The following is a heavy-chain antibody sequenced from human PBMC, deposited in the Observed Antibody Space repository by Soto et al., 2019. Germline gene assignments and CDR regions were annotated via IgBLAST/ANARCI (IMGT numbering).Heavy chain of an antibody. J-gene: IGHJ5*02. D-gene: IGHD1-1*01. CDR3: ARRAGTGTSSFNWFDP. CDR2: IIPIFGTA. V-gene: IGHV1-69*01. CDR1: GGTFSSYA. Sequence: QVQLVQSGAEVKKPGSSVKVSCKASGGTFSSYAISWVRQAPGQGLEWMGGIIPIFGTANYAQKFQGRVKIAADESTSTADMELSSLRSEDTAVYYCARRAGTGTSSFNWFDPWGQGTLVTVS.